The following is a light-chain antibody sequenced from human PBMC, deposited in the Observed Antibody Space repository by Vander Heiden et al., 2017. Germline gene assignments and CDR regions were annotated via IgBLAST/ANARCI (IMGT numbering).Light chain of an antibody. V-gene: IGKV3-20*01. CDR2: GAS. J-gene: IGKJ1*01. Sequence: EIVLTQSSGTLSLSPGERATLSCRASQSVSSSYLAWYQQKPGQAPRLLIYGASSRATGIPDRFSGSGSGTDFTLTISRLEPEDFAVYYCQKYGRTFGQGTKVEIK. CDR3: QKYGRT. CDR1: QSVSSSY.